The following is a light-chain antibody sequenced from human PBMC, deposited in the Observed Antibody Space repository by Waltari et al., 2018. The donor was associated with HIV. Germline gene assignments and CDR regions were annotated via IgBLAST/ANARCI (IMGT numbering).Light chain of an antibody. CDR2: DVT. CDR1: SSDGGDFNY. V-gene: IGLV2-14*03. CDR3: TSYTVNSGLV. Sequence: QSALTQPASVSGSPGQSITISCTGTSSDGGDFNYVSWYQQHPGTAPKLLFYDVTGRPSGVSNRFAGSKSGNTASLTISGLQTEDEALYYCTSYTVNSGLVFGGGTRLAV. J-gene: IGLJ3*02.